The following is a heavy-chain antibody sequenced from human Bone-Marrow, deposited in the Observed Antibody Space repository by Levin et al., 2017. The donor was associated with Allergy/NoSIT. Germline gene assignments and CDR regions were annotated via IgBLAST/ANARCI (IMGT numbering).Heavy chain of an antibody. V-gene: IGHV4-59*01. CDR3: ARVAGTTFNTAFDI. J-gene: IGHJ3*02. D-gene: IGHD1-1*01. Sequence: SETLSLTCTVSGGSISSYYWSWIRQPPGKGLEWIGYIYYSGSTNYNPSLKSRVTISVDTSKNQFSLKLSSVTAADTAVYYCARVAGTTFNTAFDIWGQGTMVTVSS. CDR1: GGSISSYY. CDR2: IYYSGST.